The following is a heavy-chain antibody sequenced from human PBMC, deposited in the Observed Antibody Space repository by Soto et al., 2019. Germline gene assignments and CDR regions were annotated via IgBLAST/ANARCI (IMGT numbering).Heavy chain of an antibody. CDR1: GFTYSSYV. Sequence: PGASLRLSCAASGFTYSSYVLHWVRQAPGKGLEWVAVISYDGSNKYYADSVKGRFTISRDNAKSTLYLQMNSLRAEDTAVYYCAKPPSKIPALPGGRDYWGQGT. CDR2: ISYDGSNK. D-gene: IGHD6-6*01. V-gene: IGHV3-30*18. J-gene: IGHJ4*02. CDR3: AKPPSKIPALPGGRDY.